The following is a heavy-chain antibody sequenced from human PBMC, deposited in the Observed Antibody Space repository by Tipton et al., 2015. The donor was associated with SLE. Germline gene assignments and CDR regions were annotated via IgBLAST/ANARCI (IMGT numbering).Heavy chain of an antibody. CDR2: TYYRSKWYN. CDR1: GDSVSSNSAA. CDR3: ARGSLSIGGASYYMDV. D-gene: IGHD1-26*01. Sequence: GLVKPSQTLSLTCAISGDSVSSNSAAWNWIRQSPSRGLEWLGRTYYRSKWYNDYAVSVKSRITINPDTSKNQFSLQLNSVTPEDTAVYYCARGSLSIGGASYYMDVWGKGTTVTVSS. V-gene: IGHV6-1*01. J-gene: IGHJ6*03.